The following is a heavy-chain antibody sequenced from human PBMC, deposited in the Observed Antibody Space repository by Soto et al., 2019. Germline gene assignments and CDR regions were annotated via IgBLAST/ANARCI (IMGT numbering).Heavy chain of an antibody. Sequence: SETLSLTXTVSGGSISSGDHYWSWVRQPPGKGLESIGYIYYSGTTYYNPSLKSRLTISVDTSKNQFSLKLSSVTAADTAVYYCATYDDSSGPTFDYWGQGALVTVSS. J-gene: IGHJ4*02. V-gene: IGHV4-30-4*01. CDR2: IYYSGTT. CDR1: GGSISSGDHY. CDR3: ATYDDSSGPTFDY. D-gene: IGHD3-22*01.